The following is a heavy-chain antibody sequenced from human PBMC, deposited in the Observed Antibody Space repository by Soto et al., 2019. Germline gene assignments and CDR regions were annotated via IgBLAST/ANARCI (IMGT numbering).Heavy chain of an antibody. CDR3: AAGEASSRNLAPYYLDF. V-gene: IGHV4-59*01. CDR1: GGSMRNYF. Sequence: SETLSLTCTVSGGSMRNYFWTRIRQPPGKGLEWIGYIHYSGTTSFFPSYNPSLRSRVTISEDTSKNQFSLKLLSVTTADTAVYFCAAGEASSRNLAPYYLDFWGQGTLVTVSS. D-gene: IGHD6-13*01. CDR2: IHYSGTT. J-gene: IGHJ4*02.